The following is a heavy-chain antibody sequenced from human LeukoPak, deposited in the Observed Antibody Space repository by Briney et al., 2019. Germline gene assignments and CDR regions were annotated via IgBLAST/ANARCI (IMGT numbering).Heavy chain of an antibody. D-gene: IGHD1-26*01. CDR2: IKQDGSEK. CDR3: GLLVWEIEY. CDR1: GFTFSSYW. V-gene: IGHV3-7*01. Sequence: PGGSLRLSCAASGFTFSSYWMTWVRQALGKGLEWVANIKQDGSEKYYVDSVKGRFTISRDNAKNSLYLQMNSLRAEDTAVYYCGLLVWEIEYWGQGTLVTVSS. J-gene: IGHJ4*02.